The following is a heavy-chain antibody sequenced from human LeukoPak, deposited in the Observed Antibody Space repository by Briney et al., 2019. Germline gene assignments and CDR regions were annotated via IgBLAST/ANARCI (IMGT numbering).Heavy chain of an antibody. V-gene: IGHV1-2*02. CDR2: IDPNSGDT. J-gene: IGHJ4*02. Sequence: ASVKVSCKASGYTFTGYYVHWVRQAPGQGLEWMGWIDPNSGDTNYAQKFQGRVTKTRDTSISTAYMELSRLRSDDTAVYYCARRYDFWSGYYEVVGYWGQGTLVTVSS. CDR3: ARRYDFWSGYYEVVGY. CDR1: GYTFTGYY. D-gene: IGHD3-3*01.